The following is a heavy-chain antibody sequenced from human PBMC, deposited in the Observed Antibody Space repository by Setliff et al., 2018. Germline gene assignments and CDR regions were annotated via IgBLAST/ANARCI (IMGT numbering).Heavy chain of an antibody. CDR1: GESFSNNY. D-gene: IGHD3-10*01. V-gene: IGHV4-34*01. Sequence: SETLSLTCSVYGESFSNNYWSWIRQTPGKGLEWIGESNHGGSTSYHPSLKSRLTMSIDTSKNQFSLKLSSVTAADAALYYCAASRAYTGAVEEWFLPKTFDFWGQGSPVTVSS. CDR2: SNHGGST. J-gene: IGHJ4*02. CDR3: AASRAYTGAVEEWFLPKTFDF.